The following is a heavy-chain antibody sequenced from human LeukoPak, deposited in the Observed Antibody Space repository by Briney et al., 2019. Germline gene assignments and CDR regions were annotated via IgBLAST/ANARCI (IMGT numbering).Heavy chain of an antibody. CDR2: INPSGGST. CDR1: GYTFTSYY. J-gene: IGHJ5*02. V-gene: IGHV1-46*01. D-gene: IGHD4-17*01. Sequence: ASVKVSCKASGYTFTSYYMHWVRQAPGQGLEWMGIINPSGGSTSYAQKFQGRVTVTRDTSTRTVYMELSSLRSEDTAVYYCARSDYGGGNWFDPWGQGTLVTVSS. CDR3: ARSDYGGGNWFDP.